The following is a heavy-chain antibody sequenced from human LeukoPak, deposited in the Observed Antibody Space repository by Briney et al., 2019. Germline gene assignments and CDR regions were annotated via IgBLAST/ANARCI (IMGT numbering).Heavy chain of an antibody. Sequence: GASVKVSCKASGYTFTGYYMHWVRQAPGQGLEWMGWINPNSGGTNYAQKFQGRVTMTRDTSISTAYMELSRLRSDDTAVYYCARFYAGSGYYYSSYAFDIWGQGTMVTVSS. J-gene: IGHJ3*02. CDR1: GYTFTGYY. D-gene: IGHD3-22*01. CDR2: INPNSGGT. CDR3: ARFYAGSGYYYSSYAFDI. V-gene: IGHV1-2*02.